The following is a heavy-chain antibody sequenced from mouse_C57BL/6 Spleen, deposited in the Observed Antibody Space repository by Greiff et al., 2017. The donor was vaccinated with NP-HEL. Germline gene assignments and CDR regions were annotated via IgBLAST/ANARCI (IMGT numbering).Heavy chain of an antibody. Sequence: QVQLQQSGPELVKPGASVKISCKASGYAFSSSWMNWVKQRPGKGLEWIGRIYPGDGDTNYNGKFKGKATLTADKSSSTAYMQLSSLTSEDSAIYFCARAYDYDGGVDYWGQGTTLTVSS. CDR3: ARAYDYDGGVDY. J-gene: IGHJ2*01. CDR2: IYPGDGDT. CDR1: GYAFSSSW. V-gene: IGHV1-82*01. D-gene: IGHD2-4*01.